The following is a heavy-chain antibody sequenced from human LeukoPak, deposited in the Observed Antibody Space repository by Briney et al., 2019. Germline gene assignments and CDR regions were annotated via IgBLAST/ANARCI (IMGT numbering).Heavy chain of an antibody. Sequence: QAGGSLRLSCAASGFTVSSKYMSWVRQAPGKGLERVSVIYSGGSTYYADSVKGRFTISRDNSKNTLYLQMNSLRAEDTAVYSCAREGITGTTSPYFDYWGQGTLVTVSS. V-gene: IGHV3-53*01. D-gene: IGHD1-20*01. CDR3: AREGITGTTSPYFDY. CDR2: IYSGGST. J-gene: IGHJ4*02. CDR1: GFTVSSKY.